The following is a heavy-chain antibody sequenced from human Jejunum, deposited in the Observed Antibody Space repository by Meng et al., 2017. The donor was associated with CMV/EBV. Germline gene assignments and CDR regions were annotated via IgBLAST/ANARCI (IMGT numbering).Heavy chain of an antibody. J-gene: IGHJ4*02. CDR1: GFTFSSNA. Sequence: LSCAASGFTFSSNAMSWVRQAPGKGLEWVAVIYSGYTTSYVDSAKGRFTISRENSKNTMYLQMNSLRVEDTAKYYCAIYSGYGSFDYWGQGTLVTVSS. CDR2: IYSGYTT. V-gene: IGHV3-23*03. D-gene: IGHD3-22*01. CDR3: AIYSGYGSFDY.